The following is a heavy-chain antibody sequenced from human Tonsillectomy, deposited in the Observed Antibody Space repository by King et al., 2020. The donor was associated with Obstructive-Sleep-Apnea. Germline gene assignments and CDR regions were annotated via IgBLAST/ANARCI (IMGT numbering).Heavy chain of an antibody. J-gene: IGHJ4*02. Sequence: LQLQESGPGLVKPSETLSLTCTVSGDSISTSYYWTWIRQPPGKGLEWIGSIYYSGSTYYNPSHKSRVTISVDTSKNQFSLNLSSVTAADTAVYYCARGPSLGEENDYWGQGTLVTVSS. D-gene: IGHD2-21*01. CDR1: GDSISTSYY. CDR2: IYYSGST. CDR3: ARGPSLGEENDY. V-gene: IGHV4-39*07.